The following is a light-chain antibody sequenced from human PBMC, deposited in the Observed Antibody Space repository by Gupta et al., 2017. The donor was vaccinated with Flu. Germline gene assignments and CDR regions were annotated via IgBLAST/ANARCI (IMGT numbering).Light chain of an antibody. V-gene: IGKV1-5*03. J-gene: IGKJ1*01. CDR2: KAS. CDR3: QDENCYPLT. CDR1: QGISSW. Sequence: PSTLSASVGDRVTITCRASQGISSWLAWYQQKPGKAPKLLIYKASRLDRGVPSTFSGSGSRTEFSLTISMLQPDHFATYFSQDENCYPLTFGRGTKVEIK.